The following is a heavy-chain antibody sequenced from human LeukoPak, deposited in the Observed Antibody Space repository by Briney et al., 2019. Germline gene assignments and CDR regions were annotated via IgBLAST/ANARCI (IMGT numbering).Heavy chain of an antibody. CDR3: ARGWDSSGWYDYYYMDV. J-gene: IGHJ6*03. CDR1: GFTFSSYS. CDR2: ISSSSSYI. D-gene: IGHD6-19*01. Sequence: GGSLRLSCAASGFTFSSYSMNWVGQAPGKGVEGVSSISSSSSYIYYADSVQGRFTISRDNAKNSLYLQMNSLRAEDTAVYYCARGWDSSGWYDYYYMDVWGKGTTVTVSS. V-gene: IGHV3-21*01.